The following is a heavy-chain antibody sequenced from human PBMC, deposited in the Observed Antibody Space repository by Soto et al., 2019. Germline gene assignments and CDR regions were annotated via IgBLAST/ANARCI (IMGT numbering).Heavy chain of an antibody. D-gene: IGHD3-9*01. V-gene: IGHV3-23*01. J-gene: IGHJ4*02. CDR3: ARQYYEILTGYYKSPYFDY. Sequence: EVQLLGSGGGLVQPGGSLRLSCAASGFTFSNFAMTWVRQAPGEGLEWVSSISVTGTSAHYADSVKGRFTISRDNSKNTLYLQMNNLGAEDTAEYYCARQYYEILTGYYKSPYFDYWGQGTLVTASS. CDR2: ISVTGTSA. CDR1: GFTFSNFA.